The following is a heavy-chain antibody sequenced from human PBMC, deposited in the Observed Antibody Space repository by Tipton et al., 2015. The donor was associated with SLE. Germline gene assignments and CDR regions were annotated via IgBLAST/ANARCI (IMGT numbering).Heavy chain of an antibody. V-gene: IGHV4-31*03. Sequence: TLSLTCTVSGGSISSGGYYWSWIRQHPGKGLEWIGDIYYSGSTYYNPSLKSRVTISLDMSKNQFSLRLSSVTAADTAVYYCPIYYHDSTGLHWFDPWGQGTLVTVSS. CDR1: GGSISSGGYY. J-gene: IGHJ5*02. CDR2: IYYSGST. D-gene: IGHD3-22*01. CDR3: PIYYHDSTGLHWFDP.